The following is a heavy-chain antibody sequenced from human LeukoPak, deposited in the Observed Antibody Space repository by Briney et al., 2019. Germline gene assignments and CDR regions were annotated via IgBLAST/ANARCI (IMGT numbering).Heavy chain of an antibody. D-gene: IGHD3-16*02. CDR2: IYYSGST. V-gene: IGHV4-31*03. CDR3: ARGVMITFGEVIVMGAFDV. CDR1: GGSISSGGYY. Sequence: PSETLSLTCTVSGGSISSGGYYWSWIRQHPGKGLEWIGYIYYSGSTYYNPSLKSRVTISVDTSKNQFSLRLNSVTAADTAVYYCARGVMITFGEVIVMGAFDVWGQGTMVTVSS. J-gene: IGHJ3*01.